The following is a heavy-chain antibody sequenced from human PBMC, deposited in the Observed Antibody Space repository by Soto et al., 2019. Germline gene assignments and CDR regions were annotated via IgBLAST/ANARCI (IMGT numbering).Heavy chain of an antibody. CDR3: AGDPYYYASGF. J-gene: IGHJ4*02. V-gene: IGHV3-11*01. Sequence: QVELVESGGGLVEPGGSLRLSCAASGFRFSDHYMTWIRQAPGKGLEWVSKISGGGTTIYYADSVKGRFTVPRDNAKNSLYLQMNSLRAEDTAVYYCAGDPYYYASGFWGQGTLVTVSS. CDR2: ISGGGTTI. CDR1: GFRFSDHY. D-gene: IGHD3-10*01.